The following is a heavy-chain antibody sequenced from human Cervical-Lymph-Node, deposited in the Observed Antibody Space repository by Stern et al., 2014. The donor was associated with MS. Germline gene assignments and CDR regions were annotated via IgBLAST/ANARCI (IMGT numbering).Heavy chain of an antibody. CDR1: GGTFINYA. V-gene: IGHV1-69*06. D-gene: IGHD3-9*01. Sequence: QVQLVQSGAEVKKPGSSVKVSCKASGGTFINYAISWVRQAPGQGLEWMGDIVPIVGTTNQAQQFQGIVKITADKTTRPDYLVVSSLRSEDAAVYYCAGPRYNFWGQGTLVVVSS. CDR2: IVPIVGTT. J-gene: IGHJ4*02. CDR3: AGPRYNF.